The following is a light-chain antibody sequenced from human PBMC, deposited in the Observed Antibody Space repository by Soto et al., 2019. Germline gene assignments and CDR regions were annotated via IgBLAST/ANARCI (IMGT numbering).Light chain of an antibody. CDR3: QQYGGSPFT. Sequence: EIVMTQSPATLSVSPGERATLSCRASQSVITNLAWYQQKPGQAPRLLIYGASTRAAIIPARFSGSGSGTEFTLTISRLETEDFAVYYCQQYGGSPFTFGPGTKVDIK. V-gene: IGKV3-15*01. CDR1: QSVITN. J-gene: IGKJ3*01. CDR2: GAS.